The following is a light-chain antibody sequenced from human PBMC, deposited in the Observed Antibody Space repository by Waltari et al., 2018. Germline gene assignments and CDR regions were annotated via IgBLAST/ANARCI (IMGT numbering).Light chain of an antibody. J-gene: IGKJ1*01. V-gene: IGKV4-1*01. CDR1: QSVLHNSNNKNY. Sequence: DIVMTQSPDSLAVSLGESATINCKSSQSVLHNSNNKNYLAWYQQKLGQPPELLIYWASTRESGVPDRLSGSGSGTDFTLTSSSLQAEDVAVYYCEQYYTNPQTFGQGTKVEIK. CDR2: WAS. CDR3: EQYYTNPQT.